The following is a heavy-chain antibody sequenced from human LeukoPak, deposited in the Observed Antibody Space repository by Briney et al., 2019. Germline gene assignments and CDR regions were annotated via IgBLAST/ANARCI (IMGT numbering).Heavy chain of an antibody. Sequence: XETLSLTCAVYGGSFSDYYWSWIRQPPGKGLEWIGEINHSGSTNYNPSLKSRVTISVDTSKNQFSLKLSSVTAADTAVYYCAGCIAARLDYWGQGTLVTVSS. J-gene: IGHJ4*02. D-gene: IGHD6-6*01. V-gene: IGHV4-34*01. CDR1: GGSFSDYY. CDR2: INHSGST. CDR3: AGCIAARLDY.